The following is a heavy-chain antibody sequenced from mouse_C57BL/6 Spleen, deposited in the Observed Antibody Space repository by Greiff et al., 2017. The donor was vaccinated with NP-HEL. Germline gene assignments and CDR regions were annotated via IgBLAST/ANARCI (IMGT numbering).Heavy chain of an antibody. Sequence: EVQVVESGAELVKPGASVKLSCTASGFNIKDYYMHWVKQRPEQGLEWIGRIDPEDGETKYAPKFQGKATITADTSSNTAYLQLSSLTSEDTAVYYCARPYYYGSSLWYFDYWGQGTTLTVSS. V-gene: IGHV14-2*01. J-gene: IGHJ2*01. CDR3: ARPYYYGSSLWYFDY. D-gene: IGHD1-1*01. CDR2: IDPEDGET. CDR1: GFNIKDYY.